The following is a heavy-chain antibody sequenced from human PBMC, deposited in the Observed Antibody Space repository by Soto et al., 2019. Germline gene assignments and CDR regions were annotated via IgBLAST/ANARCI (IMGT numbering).Heavy chain of an antibody. Sequence: SETLSLTCAVYGGSFSGYYWTWIRQPPGTGLEWIGYIYYSGSTYYNPSLKSRVTISVDTSKNQFSLKLSSVTAADTAVYYCASVYSSGYYHWFDPWGQGTLVTVSS. CDR2: IYYSGST. CDR3: ASVYSSGYYHWFDP. D-gene: IGHD3-22*01. CDR1: GGSFSGYY. V-gene: IGHV4-34*09. J-gene: IGHJ5*02.